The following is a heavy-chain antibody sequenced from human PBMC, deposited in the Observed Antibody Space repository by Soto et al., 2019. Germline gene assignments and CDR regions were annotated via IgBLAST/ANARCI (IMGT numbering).Heavy chain of an antibody. D-gene: IGHD3-22*01. CDR1: GGSISSYY. Sequence: SETLSLTCTVSGGSISSYYWSWIRQPPGKGLEWIGYIYFRGTTNYNPSLKSRVTMSADTSKNQFALKLNSVTAADTAVYYCARMNYYDTSGYPFDYWGQGMMVTVSS. CDR2: IYFRGTT. CDR3: ARMNYYDTSGYPFDY. J-gene: IGHJ4*02. V-gene: IGHV4-59*01.